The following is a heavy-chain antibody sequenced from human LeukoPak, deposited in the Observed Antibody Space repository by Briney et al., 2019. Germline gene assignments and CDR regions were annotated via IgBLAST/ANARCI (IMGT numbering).Heavy chain of an antibody. CDR3: AAAAGAKNDAFDI. V-gene: IGHV3-21*01. D-gene: IGHD6-13*01. CDR2: ISSSSSYI. J-gene: IGHJ3*02. Sequence: GGSLRLSCAASGFTVSSNYMSWVRQAPGKGLEWVSSISSSSSYIYYADSVKGRFTISRDNAKNSLYLQMNSLRAEDTAVYYCAAAAGAKNDAFDIWGQGTMVTVSS. CDR1: GFTVSSNY.